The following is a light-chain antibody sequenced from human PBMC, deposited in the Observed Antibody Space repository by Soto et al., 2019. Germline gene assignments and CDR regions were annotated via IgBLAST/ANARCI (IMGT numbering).Light chain of an antibody. CDR2: EVS. CDR1: SSDVGGYNY. CDR3: SSYTGGNPSYV. J-gene: IGLJ1*01. V-gene: IGLV2-14*01. Sequence: QSALTQPASVSGSPGQSITISCTGTSSDVGGYNYVSWYQQHPGKAPKLMIYEVSNRPSGVSNRFSGSKSGNTASLTISGLQAEDEADYYCSSYTGGNPSYVFGTGTKSPS.